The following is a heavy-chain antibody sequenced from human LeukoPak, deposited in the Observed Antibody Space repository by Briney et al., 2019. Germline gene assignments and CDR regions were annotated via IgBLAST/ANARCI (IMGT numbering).Heavy chain of an antibody. J-gene: IGHJ4*02. Sequence: KPGGSLRLSCAASGFTFSSYAMHWVRQAPGKGLEWVAVISYDGSNKYYADSVKGRFTISRAKNTLYLQMNSLRAEDTAVYYCARGGIVGAKLDYWGQGTLVTVSS. CDR2: ISYDGSNK. CDR3: ARGGIVGAKLDY. D-gene: IGHD1-26*01. V-gene: IGHV3-30-3*01. CDR1: GFTFSSYA.